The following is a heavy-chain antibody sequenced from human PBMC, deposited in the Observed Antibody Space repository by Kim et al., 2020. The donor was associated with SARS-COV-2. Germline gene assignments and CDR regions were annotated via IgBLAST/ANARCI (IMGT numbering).Heavy chain of an antibody. CDR1: GGSFSGYY. Sequence: SETLSLTCAVYGGSFSGYYWSWIRQSPGKGLEWLGEINHSGSINFNPSFKSRVSISVDRSNQQFSLNVTSVTAADTAVYYCARIRGDYGGNSVYYLGMDVGAEGTTVSVSS. CDR3: ARIRGDYGGNSVYYLGMDV. J-gene: IGHJ6*04. CDR2: INHSGSI. D-gene: IGHD2-21*01. V-gene: IGHV4-34*01.